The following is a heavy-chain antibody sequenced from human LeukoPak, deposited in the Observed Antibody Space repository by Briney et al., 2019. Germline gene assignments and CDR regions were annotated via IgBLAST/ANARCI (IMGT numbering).Heavy chain of an antibody. CDR2: IYYSGST. CDR1: GGSISSSSYY. V-gene: IGHV4-39*07. Sequence: PSETLSLTCTVSGGSISSSSYYWGWIRQPPGKGLEWIGSIYYSGSTYYNPPLKSRVAISVDTSKNQFSLKLSSVTAADTAVYYCARDQISITLRDGYNPDAFDIWGQGTMVTVSS. D-gene: IGHD5-24*01. CDR3: ARDQISITLRDGYNPDAFDI. J-gene: IGHJ3*02.